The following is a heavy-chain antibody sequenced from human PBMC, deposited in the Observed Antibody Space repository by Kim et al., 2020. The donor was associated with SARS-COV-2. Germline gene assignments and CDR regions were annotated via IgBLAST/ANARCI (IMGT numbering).Heavy chain of an antibody. CDR2: ISGSGGST. V-gene: IGHV3-23*01. D-gene: IGHD3-10*01. J-gene: IGHJ3*02. Sequence: GGSLRLSCAASGFTFSSYAMSWVRQAPGKGLEWVSAISGSGGSTYYADSVKGRFTISRDNSKNTLYLQMNSLRAEDTAVYYCAKDGYYGSGSGWAFDIWGQGTMVTVSS. CDR3: AKDGYYGSGSGWAFDI. CDR1: GFTFSSYA.